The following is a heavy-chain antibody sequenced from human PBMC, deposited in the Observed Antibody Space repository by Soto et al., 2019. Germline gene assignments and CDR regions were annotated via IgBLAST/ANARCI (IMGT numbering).Heavy chain of an antibody. CDR3: ARGPITTNPRFDP. CDR2: INHSGST. V-gene: IGHV4-34*01. J-gene: IGHJ5*02. CDR1: GGPFSGYY. D-gene: IGHD3-22*01. Sequence: LSLTCAVYGGPFSGYYWSWIRQPPGKGLEWIVEINHSGSTNYNPSLKSRVTISVDTSKNQFSLKLSSVTAADTAVYYCARGPITTNPRFDPWGQGTLVTVSS.